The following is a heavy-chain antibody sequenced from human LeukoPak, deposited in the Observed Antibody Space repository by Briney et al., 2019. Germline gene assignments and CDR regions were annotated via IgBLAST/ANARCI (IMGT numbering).Heavy chain of an antibody. CDR2: LNQDGSIQ. J-gene: IGHJ3*01. V-gene: IGHV3-7*01. Sequence: PGGSLRLSCVASGFTFSNYWMTWYRQAPGKGLEWVANLNQDGSIQAYGDSVRGRFTISRDNAKNSVYIQMNSLRVEDTAMYFCARDHNVADVWGRGTKVTVSS. CDR1: GFTFSNYW. CDR3: ARDHNVADV. D-gene: IGHD2-8*01.